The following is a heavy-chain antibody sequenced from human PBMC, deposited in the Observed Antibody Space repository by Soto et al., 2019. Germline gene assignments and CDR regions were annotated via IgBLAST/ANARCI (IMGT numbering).Heavy chain of an antibody. CDR1: GFSLSTSGVG. Sequence: SGPTLVNPTQTLTLTCTFSGFSLSTSGVGVGWIRQPPGKALEWLALIYWDDDKRYSPSLKSRLTITKDTSKNQVVLTMSNMDPVDTATYYCAHRRGGYCSSTSCRAEYFQHWGQGTLVTVSS. J-gene: IGHJ1*01. D-gene: IGHD2-2*03. CDR2: IYWDDDK. V-gene: IGHV2-5*02. CDR3: AHRRGGYCSSTSCRAEYFQH.